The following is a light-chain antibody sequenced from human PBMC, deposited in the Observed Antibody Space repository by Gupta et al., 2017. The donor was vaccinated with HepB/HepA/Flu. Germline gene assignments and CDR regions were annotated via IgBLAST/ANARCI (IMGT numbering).Light chain of an antibody. J-gene: IGLJ3*02. V-gene: IGLV1-51*02. Sequence: QSVLTQPPSVSAAPGQKVTISCSGSSSNIGNNFVSWYQQIPGTAPKVLIYETNKRPSGTPDRISGCKSGTSATLGITGLQTGDEADYYCGTWDSSLSAWVFGGGTKLTVL. CDR3: GTWDSSLSAWV. CDR2: ETN. CDR1: SSNIGNNF.